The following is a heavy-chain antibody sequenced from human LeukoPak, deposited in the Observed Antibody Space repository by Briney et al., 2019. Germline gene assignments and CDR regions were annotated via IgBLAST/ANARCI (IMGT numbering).Heavy chain of an antibody. CDR3: AKRVVIRSTDYFYYYIHV. D-gene: IGHD3-3*01. CDR2: IRYNGDNK. Sequence: PGGSLRLSCAASGFTFSDYTMNWVRQAPGKGLEWVAFIRYNGDNKYYADSVKGRFTVSRDNSQSTLYLQMNSLRVEDTAVYYCAKRVVIRSTDYFYYYIHVWGKGTTVTVSS. V-gene: IGHV3-30*02. CDR1: GFTFSDYT. J-gene: IGHJ6*03.